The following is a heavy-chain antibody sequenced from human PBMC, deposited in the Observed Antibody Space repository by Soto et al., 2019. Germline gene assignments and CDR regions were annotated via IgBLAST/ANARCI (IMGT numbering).Heavy chain of an antibody. J-gene: IGHJ4*02. CDR2: IYYSGST. Sequence: ASETLSLTCTFSGGSISSYYWSLIRQPPGKGLEWIGYIYYSGSTNYNPSLTSRVTISVDTSRTQFSLKLSSVTAADTAVYYCARHYSSSWWYFDYWGQGTLVTVSS. V-gene: IGHV4-59*08. CDR1: GGSISSYY. CDR3: ARHYSSSWWYFDY. D-gene: IGHD6-13*01.